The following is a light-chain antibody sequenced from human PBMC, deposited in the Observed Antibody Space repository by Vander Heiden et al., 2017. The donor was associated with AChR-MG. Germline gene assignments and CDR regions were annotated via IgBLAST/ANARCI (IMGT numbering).Light chain of an antibody. Sequence: DIQMTQSPSTLSASVGDRVTITCRASQSIGSWLAWYQQKPGKAPKLLIYDASSLESGVPSRFSGSGSGTEFTLTISSLQPDDFATYYCQQYNSYPLTFGGRTKVEIK. CDR3: QQYNSYPLT. J-gene: IGKJ4*01. CDR1: QSIGSW. CDR2: DAS. V-gene: IGKV1-5*01.